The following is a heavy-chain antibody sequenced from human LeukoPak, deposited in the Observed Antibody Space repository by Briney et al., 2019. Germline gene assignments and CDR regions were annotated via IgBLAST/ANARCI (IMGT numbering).Heavy chain of an antibody. J-gene: IGHJ4*02. D-gene: IGHD3-22*01. CDR2: ISSSGSTI. CDR3: ARIRTYYYDSSGPDY. V-gene: IGHV3-48*03. Sequence: GGSLRLSCAASGFTFSSYEMNWVRQAPGKGLEWVSYISSSGSTIYYADSVKGRFTISRDNAKNSLYLQMNSLRAEDTAVYYCARIRTYYYDSSGPDYWGQGTLVTVSS. CDR1: GFTFSSYE.